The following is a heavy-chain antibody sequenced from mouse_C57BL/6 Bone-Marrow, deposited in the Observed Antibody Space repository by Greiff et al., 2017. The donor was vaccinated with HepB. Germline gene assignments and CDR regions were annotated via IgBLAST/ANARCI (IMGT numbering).Heavy chain of an antibody. CDR3: ARHEEAYYGSSYYAMDY. V-gene: IGHV1-62-2*01. CDR2: FYPGSGSI. CDR1: GYTFTEYT. J-gene: IGHJ4*01. Sequence: QVQLQQSGPELVKPGASVKLSCKASGYTFTEYTIHWVKQRSGQGLEWIGWFYPGSGSIKYNEKFKDKATLTADKSSSTVYMELSRLTSEDSAVYFCARHEEAYYGSSYYAMDYWGQGTSVTVSS. D-gene: IGHD1-1*01.